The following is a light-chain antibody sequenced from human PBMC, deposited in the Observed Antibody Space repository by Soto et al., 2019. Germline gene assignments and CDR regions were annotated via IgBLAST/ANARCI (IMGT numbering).Light chain of an antibody. Sequence: QSALTQPASVSGSPGQSITISCTGTSSDVGRYNLVSWYQQHPGKAPKLMIYEDIERPSGVSNRFSGSKSGNTASLTISGLQIEDEAEYYCCSYAGGTSVVFGGGTKVTVL. CDR2: EDI. J-gene: IGLJ2*01. V-gene: IGLV2-23*01. CDR3: CSYAGGTSVV. CDR1: SSDVGRYNL.